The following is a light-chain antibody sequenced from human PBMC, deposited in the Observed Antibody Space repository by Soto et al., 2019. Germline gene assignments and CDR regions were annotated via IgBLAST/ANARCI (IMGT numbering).Light chain of an antibody. CDR3: QHYNNWPLT. J-gene: IGKJ4*01. V-gene: IGKV3-15*01. CDR2: DAS. CDR1: QSVGTN. Sequence: EIVMTQSPATLSLSPGERATLFCRASQSVGTNLAWYQQKPGQAPRLLIYDASTRATGLPARFSGRVSGAEFTLTISSLQSEDFAVYYCQHYNNWPLTFGAGTKVEIK.